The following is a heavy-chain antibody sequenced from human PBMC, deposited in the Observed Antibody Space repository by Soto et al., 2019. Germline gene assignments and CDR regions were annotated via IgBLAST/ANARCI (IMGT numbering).Heavy chain of an antibody. CDR2: INHSGST. CDR3: ARGGIAARQGAIDY. D-gene: IGHD6-6*01. Sequence: SETLSLTCAGYGGSFSGYYWSWIRQPPGKGLEWIGEINHSGSTNYNPSLKSRVTISVDTSKNQFSLKLSSVTAADTAVYYCARGGIAARQGAIDYWGQGTLVTVSS. CDR1: GGSFSGYY. V-gene: IGHV4-34*01. J-gene: IGHJ4*02.